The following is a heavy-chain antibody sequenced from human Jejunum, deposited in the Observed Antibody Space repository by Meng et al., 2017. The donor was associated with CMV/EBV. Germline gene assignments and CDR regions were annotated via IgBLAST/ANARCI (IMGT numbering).Heavy chain of an antibody. Sequence: FTFGGSAVRRVRPASGKGLEWVGRMRGEAHSYATAYAASVKGRFTISRDDSKNTAYLQMNSLKTEDTAVYYCTRADSSNYGSLFDYWGQGTLVTVSS. J-gene: IGHJ4*02. D-gene: IGHD4-11*01. CDR3: TRADSSNYGSLFDY. CDR2: MRGEAHSYAT. V-gene: IGHV3-73*01. CDR1: FTFGGSA.